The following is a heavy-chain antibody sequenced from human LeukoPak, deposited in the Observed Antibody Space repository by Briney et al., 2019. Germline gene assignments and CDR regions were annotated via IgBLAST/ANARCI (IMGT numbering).Heavy chain of an antibody. CDR1: GFTFSSYW. Sequence: GGSLRLSCAASGFTFSSYWMHWVRQAPGKGLVWVSRINSDGSSTSYADSVKGRFTISRDNAKNTLYLQMNSLRAEDTAVYYCARDRRVGATYYYYYMDIWGKGTTVTVSS. CDR2: INSDGSST. V-gene: IGHV3-74*01. D-gene: IGHD1-26*01. CDR3: ARDRRVGATYYYYYMDI. J-gene: IGHJ6*03.